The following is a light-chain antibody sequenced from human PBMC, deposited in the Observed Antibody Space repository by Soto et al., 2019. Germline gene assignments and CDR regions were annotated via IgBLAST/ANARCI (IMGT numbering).Light chain of an antibody. J-gene: IGKJ4*01. CDR1: QSVNSY. V-gene: IGKV3-11*01. CDR3: QQRSNWALT. Sequence: EIVLTQSPATLSLSPGERATLSCRASQSVNSYLVWYQQKPGQAPRLLIYDASNRATGIPARFSGSGSGTDFTLTISSLEPEDFAVYYCQQRSNWALTFGGGTKVDI. CDR2: DAS.